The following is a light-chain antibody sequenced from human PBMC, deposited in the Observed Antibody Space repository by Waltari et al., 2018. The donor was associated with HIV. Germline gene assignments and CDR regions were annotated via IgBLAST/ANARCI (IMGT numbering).Light chain of an antibody. CDR3: QQYDNWPPIT. V-gene: IGKV3-15*01. J-gene: IGKJ5*01. CDR2: GAS. Sequence: EIVMTQSPATLSVSPGERATLSCSASQSVRSNLAWYQQRPGQAPRLLISGASTRATGVPARFSGSGSGTYFTLTISSLQSEDFAVYYCQQYDNWPPITFGQGTRLEIK. CDR1: QSVRSN.